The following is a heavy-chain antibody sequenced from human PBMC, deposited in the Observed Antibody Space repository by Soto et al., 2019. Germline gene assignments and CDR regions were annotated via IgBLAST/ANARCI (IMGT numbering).Heavy chain of an antibody. V-gene: IGHV4-34*01. Sequence: SETLSLTCAVYGGSFSGYYWSWIRQPPGKGLEWIGEINHSGSTNYNPSLKSRVTISVDTSKNQFSLKLSSVTAADTAVYYCASLGRHGWGQGTTVTVSS. J-gene: IGHJ6*02. CDR2: INHSGST. CDR3: ASLGRHG. CDR1: GGSFSGYY. D-gene: IGHD3-16*01.